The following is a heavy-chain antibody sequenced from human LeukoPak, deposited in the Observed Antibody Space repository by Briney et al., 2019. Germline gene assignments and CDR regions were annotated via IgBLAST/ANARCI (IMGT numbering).Heavy chain of an antibody. V-gene: IGHV1-2*02. CDR2: INPKNGGA. D-gene: IGHD3-10*01. Sequence: GASVKVSCKASGFTFTAYYIHWVRQAPGQGLEWMGWINPKNGGATYAQNFQGRVTMTRDTSISTAYMEISSLRSDDTAVYYCARGGSGSYSGWFDPWGQGTLVTVSS. J-gene: IGHJ5*02. CDR3: ARGGSGSYSGWFDP. CDR1: GFTFTAYY.